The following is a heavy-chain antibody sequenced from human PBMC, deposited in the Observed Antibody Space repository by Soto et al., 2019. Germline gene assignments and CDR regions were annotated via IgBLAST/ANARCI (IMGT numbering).Heavy chain of an antibody. CDR1: GGSISSGDYY. J-gene: IGHJ4*02. Sequence: SETLSLTCTVSGGSISSGDYYWGWIRQPPGKGLEWIGYIYYSGSTYYNPSLKSRVTISVDTSKNQFSLKLSSVTAADTAVYYCARRYDFWSPRFDYWGQGTLVTVSS. CDR3: ARRYDFWSPRFDY. CDR2: IYYSGST. V-gene: IGHV4-30-4*01. D-gene: IGHD3-3*01.